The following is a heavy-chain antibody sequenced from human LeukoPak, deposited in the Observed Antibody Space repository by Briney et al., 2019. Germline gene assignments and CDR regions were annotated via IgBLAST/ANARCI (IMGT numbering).Heavy chain of an antibody. V-gene: IGHV3-30*04. D-gene: IGHD2-8*02. J-gene: IGHJ4*02. Sequence: GGSLRLSCAATGFTFSSYAMHWVRQAPGKGLEWVTVISYHARDQFYADSVKGRFTVSRDNSKNTLYLQMNSLRAEDSAVYYCAAQPCSGGVCYLDYWGQGTLVTVSS. CDR2: ISYHARDQ. CDR1: GFTFSSYA. CDR3: AAQPCSGGVCYLDY.